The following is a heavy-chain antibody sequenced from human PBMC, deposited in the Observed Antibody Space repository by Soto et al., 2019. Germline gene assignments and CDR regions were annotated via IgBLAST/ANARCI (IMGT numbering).Heavy chain of an antibody. Sequence: SQTLSLTCVISGDSVSSNSAAWNWIRQSPSRGLEWLGRTYYRSKWYNDYAVSVKSRITINPDTSKNQFSLQLNSVTHEDTAVYYCARDSAEIAAVPYYYHGMDVWGQGTTVTVSS. CDR2: TYYRSKWYN. CDR1: GDSVSSNSAA. V-gene: IGHV6-1*01. D-gene: IGHD6-13*01. J-gene: IGHJ6*02. CDR3: ARDSAEIAAVPYYYHGMDV.